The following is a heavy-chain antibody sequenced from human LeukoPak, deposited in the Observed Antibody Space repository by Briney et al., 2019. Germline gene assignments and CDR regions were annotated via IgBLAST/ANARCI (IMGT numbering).Heavy chain of an antibody. V-gene: IGHV3-11*04. D-gene: IGHD5-24*01. CDR1: GGSISSANYY. CDR3: AKGGSPGRRWLQLSLTGIDY. CDR2: ISSSGSTI. Sequence: LSLTCTVSGGSISSANYYWGWIRQPPGKGLEWVSYISSSGSTIYYADSVKGRFTISRDNAKNSLYLQMNSLRAEDTAVYYCAKGGSPGRRWLQLSLTGIDYWGQGTLVTVSS. J-gene: IGHJ4*02.